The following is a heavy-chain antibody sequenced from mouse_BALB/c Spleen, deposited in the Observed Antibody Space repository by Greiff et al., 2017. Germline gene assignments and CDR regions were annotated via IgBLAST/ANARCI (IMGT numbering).Heavy chain of an antibody. D-gene: IGHD2-4*01. J-gene: IGHJ3*01. Sequence: EVQLQQSGPELVKPGASVKISCKASGYTFTDYNMHWVKQSHGKSLEWIGYIYPYNGGTGYNQKFKSKATLTVDNSSSTAYMELRSLTSEDSAVYYCARDDYDWFAYWGQGTLVTVSA. CDR2: IYPYNGGT. V-gene: IGHV1S29*02. CDR1: GYTFTDYN. CDR3: ARDDYDWFAY.